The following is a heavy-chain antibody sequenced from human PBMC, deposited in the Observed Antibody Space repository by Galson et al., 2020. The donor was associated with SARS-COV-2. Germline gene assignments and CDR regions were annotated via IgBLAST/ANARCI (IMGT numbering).Heavy chain of an antibody. J-gene: IGHJ6*02. CDR1: GYSFTSYW. CDR3: ARFNYDILTGYYRGSYYYGMDV. CDR2: IYPGDSDT. D-gene: IGHD3-9*01. V-gene: IGHV5-51*01. Sequence: GSLKISCKGSGYSFTSYWIGWVRQMPGKGLEWMGIIYPGDSDTRYSPSFQGQVTISADKSISTAYLQWSSLKASDTAMYYCARFNYDILTGYYRGSYYYGMDVWGQGTTVTVSS.